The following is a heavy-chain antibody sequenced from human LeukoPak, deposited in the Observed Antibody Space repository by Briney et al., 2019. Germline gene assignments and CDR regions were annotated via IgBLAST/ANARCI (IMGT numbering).Heavy chain of an antibody. CDR2: IKQDGSEK. J-gene: IGHJ4*02. CDR1: GFTFSSYW. Sequence: PGGPLRLSCAASGFTFSSYWMSWVRQAPGKGLEWVANIKQDGSEKYYVDSVKGRFTISRDNAKNSLYLQMNSLRAEDTAVYYCARCDSRGSWYVDSYFGYWGQGTLVTVSS. CDR3: ARCDSRGSWYVDSYFGY. V-gene: IGHV3-7*01. D-gene: IGHD6-13*01.